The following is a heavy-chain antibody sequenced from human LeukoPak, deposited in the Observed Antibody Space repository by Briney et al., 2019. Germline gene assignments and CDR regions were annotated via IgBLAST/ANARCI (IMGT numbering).Heavy chain of an antibody. CDR2: TYFRSKWYN. V-gene: IGHV6-1*01. Sequence: SQTLSLTCAISGDSVSSNSAAWNWIRQSPSRGLEWLGRTYFRSKWYNDYAVSVKSRITINSDTSKNQFSLQLSSVTAADTAVYYCARVTSSSWYVLIGFSNNWFDPWGQGTLVTVSS. CDR3: ARVTSSSWYVLIGFSNNWFDP. CDR1: GDSVSSNSAA. J-gene: IGHJ5*02. D-gene: IGHD6-13*01.